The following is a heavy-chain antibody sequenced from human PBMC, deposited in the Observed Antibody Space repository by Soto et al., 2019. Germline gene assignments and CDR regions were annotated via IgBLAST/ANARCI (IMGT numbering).Heavy chain of an antibody. CDR1: GFSLDTRGEG. Sequence: QVTLKESGPPLVKPTQTLTLTCTFSGFSLDTRGEGVGWFRQPPGKAPEWLALIYWDDDKRFSPSLRSRLTITKDTSKNQVVLTMTNMGPIDTATYYCAHRLNCVDGKCYFDFDNWGQGTLVTVSS. J-gene: IGHJ4*02. CDR2: IYWDDDK. CDR3: AHRLNCVDGKCYFDFDN. V-gene: IGHV2-5*02. D-gene: IGHD2-15*01.